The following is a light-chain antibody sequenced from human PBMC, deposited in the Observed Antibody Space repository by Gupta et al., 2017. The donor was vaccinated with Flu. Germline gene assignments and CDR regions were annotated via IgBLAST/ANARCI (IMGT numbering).Light chain of an antibody. CDR3: SSYAGSNNLV. CDR1: SSDVGGYNY. Sequence: QSALTQPPSASGSPGQSVPIPCTGTSSDVGGYNYVSWYPQHPGKAPKLMIYEVSKRPSGVPDRFSGSKSGNTASLTVSGLQAEDEADYYGSSYAGSNNLVFGGGTKLTVL. J-gene: IGLJ2*01. CDR2: EVS. V-gene: IGLV2-8*01.